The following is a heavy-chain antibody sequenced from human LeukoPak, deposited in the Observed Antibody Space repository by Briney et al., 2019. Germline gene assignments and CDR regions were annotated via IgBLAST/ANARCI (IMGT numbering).Heavy chain of an antibody. V-gene: IGHV4-59*12. Sequence: PSETLSLTCTVSGGSISSYYWSWIRQPPGKGLEWIGYIYYSGSTNYNPSLQSRVSISVDTSKNQVSLKLSSVTAADTAVYYCAREMRYCSGSSCYGLDVWGQGTTVTVSS. CDR1: GGSISSYY. D-gene: IGHD2-2*01. CDR2: IYYSGST. CDR3: AREMRYCSGSSCYGLDV. J-gene: IGHJ6*02.